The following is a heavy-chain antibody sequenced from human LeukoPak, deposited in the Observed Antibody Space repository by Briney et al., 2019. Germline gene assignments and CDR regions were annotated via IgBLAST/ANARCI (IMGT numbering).Heavy chain of an antibody. V-gene: IGHV4-59*01. J-gene: IGHJ4*02. D-gene: IGHD6-6*01. CDR2: IYYSGST. Sequence: TSETLSLXCTVSGGSISSYYWSWIRQPPGKGLGWIGYIYYSGSTNYNPSLKSRVTISVDTSKNQFSLKLSSVIAADTAVYYCAREPWDSSSSSYYFDYWGQGTLVTVSS. CDR3: AREPWDSSSSSYYFDY. CDR1: GGSISSYY.